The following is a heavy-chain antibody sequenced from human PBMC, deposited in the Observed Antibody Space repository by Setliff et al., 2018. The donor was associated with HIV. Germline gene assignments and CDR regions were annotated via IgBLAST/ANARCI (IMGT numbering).Heavy chain of an antibody. J-gene: IGHJ4*02. V-gene: IGHV3-74*01. D-gene: IGHD1-26*01. CDR2: INTDGSST. CDR3: ASESHSGSYPFDY. CDR1: GFTFSSYW. Sequence: GESLTISCAASGFTFSSYWMHWVRQAPGKGLVWVSRINTDGSSTNYADSVKGRFTISRDNAKNTLYLQMNSLRAEDTAVYYCASESHSGSYPFDYWGQGTLVTVSS.